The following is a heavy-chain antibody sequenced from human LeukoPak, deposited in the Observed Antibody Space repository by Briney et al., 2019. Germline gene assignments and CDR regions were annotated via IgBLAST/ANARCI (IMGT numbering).Heavy chain of an antibody. CDR1: GGSISSSSYY. J-gene: IGHJ3*02. V-gene: IGHV4-39*07. CDR3: GRDRYIDAFDI. Sequence: PSETLSLTCTVAGGSISSSSYYWGWIRQPPGKGLEWIGSIYSGSTYYNPSLQGRATISVDTSKNQFSLKLSSVTAARTSVYDRGRDRYIDAFDIWGQGTMVTVSS. D-gene: IGHD1-14*01. CDR2: IYSGST.